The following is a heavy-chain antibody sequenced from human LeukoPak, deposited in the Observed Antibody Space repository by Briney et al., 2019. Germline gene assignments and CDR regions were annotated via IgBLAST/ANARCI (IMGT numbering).Heavy chain of an antibody. CDR2: IYPHDSSI. J-gene: IGHJ4*02. Sequence: GDSLKISCKAFGYSFSTSWIGWVRQMPGKGLEWMAIIYPHDSSIRYSPSFQGQVTISADKSINTAYLQWTSLKASDTAMYYCARGISYYDRSFDYWGQGTLVTVSS. CDR3: ARGISYYDRSFDY. V-gene: IGHV5-51*01. D-gene: IGHD3-22*01. CDR1: GYSFSTSW.